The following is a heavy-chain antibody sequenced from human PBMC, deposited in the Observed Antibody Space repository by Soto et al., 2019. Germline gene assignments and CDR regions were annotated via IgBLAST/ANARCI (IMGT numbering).Heavy chain of an antibody. CDR2: MNPNSGNT. V-gene: IGHV1-8*01. J-gene: IGHJ6*04. D-gene: IGHD2-15*01. Sequence: ASVKVSCKASGYTFTSHDINWVRQATGQGLEWMGWMNPNSGNTGYAQKFQGRVTMTRNTSISTAYMELSSLRSEDTAVYYCARVTGYCSGGSCYSSRGDVWGKGTTVTVSS. CDR1: GYTFTSHD. CDR3: ARVTGYCSGGSCYSSRGDV.